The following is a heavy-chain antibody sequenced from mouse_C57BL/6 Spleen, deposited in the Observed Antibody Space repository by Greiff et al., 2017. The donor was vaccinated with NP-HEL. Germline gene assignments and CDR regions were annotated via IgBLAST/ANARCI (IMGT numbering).Heavy chain of an antibody. D-gene: IGHD1-1*01. CDR1: GYTFTSYW. CDR3: ARMAFITTVVATTGLDY. Sequence: QVQLQQPGAELVMPGASVKLSCKASGYTFTSYWMHWVKQRPGQGLEWIGEIDPSDSYTNYNQKFKGKSTLTVDKSSSTAYMQLSSLTSEDSAVYYCARMAFITTVVATTGLDYWGQGTTLTVSS. V-gene: IGHV1-69*01. J-gene: IGHJ2*01. CDR2: IDPSDSYT.